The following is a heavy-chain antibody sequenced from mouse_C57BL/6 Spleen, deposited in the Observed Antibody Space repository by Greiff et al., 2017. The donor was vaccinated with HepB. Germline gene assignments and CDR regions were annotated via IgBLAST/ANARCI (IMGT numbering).Heavy chain of an antibody. V-gene: IGHV5-4*01. CDR1: GFTFSSYA. D-gene: IGHD1-1*01. CDR2: ISDGGSYT. J-gene: IGHJ1*03. Sequence: VQLKESGGGLVKPGGSLKLSCAASGFTFSSYAMSWVRQTPEKRLEWVATISDGGSYTYYPDNVKGRFTISRDNAKNNLYLQMSHLKSEDTAMYYCARAGSSWYFDVWGTGTTVTVSS. CDR3: ARAGSSWYFDV.